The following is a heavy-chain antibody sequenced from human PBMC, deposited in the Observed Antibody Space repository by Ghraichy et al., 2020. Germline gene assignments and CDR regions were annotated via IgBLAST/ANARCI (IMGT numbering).Heavy chain of an antibody. D-gene: IGHD6-19*01. CDR3: AKDLAVAGTLVDY. J-gene: IGHJ4*02. Sequence: GGSLRLSCAASGFTFSSYAMSWVRQAPGKGLEWVSAISGSGGSTYYVDSVKGRFTISRDNSKNRLYLQMNSLRAEDTAVYYCAKDLAVAGTLVDYWGQGTLVTVSS. CDR2: ISGSGGST. CDR1: GFTFSSYA. V-gene: IGHV3-23*01.